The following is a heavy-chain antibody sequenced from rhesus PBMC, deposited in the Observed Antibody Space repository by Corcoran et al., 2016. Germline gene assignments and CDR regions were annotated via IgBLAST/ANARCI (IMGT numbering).Heavy chain of an antibody. CDR2: IYGKSAST. D-gene: IGHD5-24*01. Sequence: QVQLQESGPGLVKPSETLSLTCAVSGGSISDSYYWNWIRQPPGKGLEWIGNIYGKSASTYYNPSLKSRVTISKDTSKNQFFLKLSSVTAADTAVYYCARITSGYSDYFDYWGQGVLVTVSS. CDR1: GGSISDSYY. CDR3: ARITSGYSDYFDY. J-gene: IGHJ4*01. V-gene: IGHV4S9*01.